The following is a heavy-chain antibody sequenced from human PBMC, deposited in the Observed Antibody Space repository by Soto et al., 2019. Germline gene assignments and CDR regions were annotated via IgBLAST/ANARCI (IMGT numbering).Heavy chain of an antibody. CDR1: GGSFSGYY. J-gene: IGHJ5*02. Sequence: SETLSLTCAVYGGSFSGYYWSWIRQPTGKGLEWIGEINHSGSTNYNPSLKSRVTISVDTSKNQFSLKLSSVTAADTAVYYCARIPYYYDSSGYYFKTNWFDPWGQGTLVTVSS. V-gene: IGHV4-34*01. D-gene: IGHD3-22*01. CDR3: ARIPYYYDSSGYYFKTNWFDP. CDR2: INHSGST.